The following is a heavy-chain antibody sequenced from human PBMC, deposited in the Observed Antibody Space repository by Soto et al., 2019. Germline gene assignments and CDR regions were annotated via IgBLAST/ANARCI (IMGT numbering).Heavy chain of an antibody. J-gene: IGHJ6*02. D-gene: IGHD6-6*01. Sequence: SVTLSLTCTVSGVSISSYYLSWIRQPAGKGLEWIGRIYTSGSTNYNPSLKSRVTMSVDTSKNQFSLKLSSVTAADTAVYYCARDLRQLVEGPVLLYYYYYGMDVWGQGTTVNV. CDR2: IYTSGST. CDR3: ARDLRQLVEGPVLLYYYYYGMDV. V-gene: IGHV4-4*07. CDR1: GVSISSYY.